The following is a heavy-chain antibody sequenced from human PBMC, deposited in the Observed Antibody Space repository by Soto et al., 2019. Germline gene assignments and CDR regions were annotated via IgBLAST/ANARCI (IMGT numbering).Heavy chain of an antibody. V-gene: IGHV3-48*03. D-gene: IGHD2-2*01. J-gene: IGHJ3*02. Sequence: GKSLRLSCAASGFTFSRYEINWVSQAPGKGLEWVSYISSSGSTIYYADSVKGRFTISRDNAKNSLYLQMNSLRAEDTAVYYCARVLGDIVVVPAAKDAFDIWGQGTMVTV. CDR1: GFTFSRYE. CDR3: ARVLGDIVVVPAAKDAFDI. CDR2: ISSSGSTI.